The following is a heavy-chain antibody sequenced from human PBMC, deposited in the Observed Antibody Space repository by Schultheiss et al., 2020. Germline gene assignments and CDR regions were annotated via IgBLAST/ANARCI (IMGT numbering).Heavy chain of an antibody. CDR3: ARGGIGVRYSYGYPNWFDP. J-gene: IGHJ5*02. CDR1: GDSLSSGYY. CDR2: IYYSGST. V-gene: IGHV4-61*01. Sequence: SETLSLTCTVSGDSLSSGYYWGWIRQPPGKGLEWIGYIYYSGSTNYNPSLKSRVTISVDTSKNQFSLKLSSVTAADTAVYYCARGGIGVRYSYGYPNWFDPWGQGTLVTVSS. D-gene: IGHD5-18*01.